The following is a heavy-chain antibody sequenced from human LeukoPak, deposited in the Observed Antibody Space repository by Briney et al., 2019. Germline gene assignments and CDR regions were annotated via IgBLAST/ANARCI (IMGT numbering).Heavy chain of an antibody. Sequence: KPSETLSLTCTVSGGSISSYYWSWIRQPPGKGLEWIGYIYYSGSTNYNPSLKSRVTISVDTSKNQFSLKLSSVTAADTAVYYCARLRDDHGDYYYFDYWGQGTLVTVSS. V-gene: IGHV4-59*08. CDR2: IYYSGST. CDR3: ARLRDDHGDYYYFDY. J-gene: IGHJ4*02. D-gene: IGHD4-17*01. CDR1: GGSISSYY.